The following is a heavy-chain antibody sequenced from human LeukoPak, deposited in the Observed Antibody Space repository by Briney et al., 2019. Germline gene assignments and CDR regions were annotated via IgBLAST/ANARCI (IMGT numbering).Heavy chain of an antibody. D-gene: IGHD3-3*01. CDR3: ATDPKPSTIFGVVPLYGMDV. CDR1: GGTFSSYA. Sequence: AASVKVSCKASGGTFSSYAISWVRQAPGQGLEWMGRIIPILGIANYAQKFQGRVTITADKSTSTAYMELSSLRSEDTAVYYCATDPKPSTIFGVVPLYGMDVWGQGTTVTVSS. CDR2: IIPILGIA. J-gene: IGHJ6*02. V-gene: IGHV1-69*04.